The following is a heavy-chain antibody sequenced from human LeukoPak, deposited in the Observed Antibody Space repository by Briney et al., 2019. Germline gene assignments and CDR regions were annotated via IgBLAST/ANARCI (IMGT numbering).Heavy chain of an antibody. CDR3: ARDQEREYYFDY. Sequence: SETLSLTCTVSGGSISSSSYYWGWIRQPPGKGLEWIGSIYYSGSTYYNPSLKSRVTISVDTSKNQFSLKLSSVTAADTAVYYCARDQEREYYFDYWGQGTLVTVSS. V-gene: IGHV4-39*07. CDR1: GGSISSSSYY. CDR2: IYYSGST. J-gene: IGHJ4*02.